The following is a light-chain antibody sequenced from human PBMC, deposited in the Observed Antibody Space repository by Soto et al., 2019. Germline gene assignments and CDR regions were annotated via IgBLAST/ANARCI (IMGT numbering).Light chain of an antibody. CDR1: SSNIGSNF. V-gene: IGLV1-47*01. CDR3: AAWDDSLSGWV. CDR2: RNS. Sequence: QAVVTQPPSASGTPGQRVTISCSGSSSNIGSNFVYWYQQLPGTAPKLLIYRNSQRPSGVPDRFSGSKSGTSASLAISGLRSEDEADYYCAAWDDSLSGWVFGGGTEVTVL. J-gene: IGLJ3*02.